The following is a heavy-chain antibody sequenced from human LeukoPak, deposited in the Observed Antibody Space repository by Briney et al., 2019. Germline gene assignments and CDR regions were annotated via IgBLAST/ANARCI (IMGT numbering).Heavy chain of an antibody. CDR3: GRVVGGNYYGSETDDY. CDR1: GYTFTFYY. Sequence: ASVKVSFTASGYTFTFYYMHWVRQAPGQGLEWMGWINPNSGGTNYAQKFQGRVTMTRDTSISTAYLELSRLRSDDTAVYYCGRVVGGNYYGSETDDYWGQGTLVTVSS. V-gene: IGHV1-2*02. CDR2: INPNSGGT. J-gene: IGHJ4*02. D-gene: IGHD3-10*01.